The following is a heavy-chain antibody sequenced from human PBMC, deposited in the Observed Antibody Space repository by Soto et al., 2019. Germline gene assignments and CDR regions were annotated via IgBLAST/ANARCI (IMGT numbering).Heavy chain of an antibody. CDR1: GYTFTSYA. D-gene: IGHD3-3*01. CDR3: ARDLAIFGVVSEALDI. J-gene: IGHJ3*02. CDR2: INAGNGNT. Sequence: SVKVSCKASGYTFTSYAMHWVRQAPGQRLEWMGWINAGNGNTKYSQKFQGRVTITRDTSASTAYMELSSLRSEDTAVYYCARDLAIFGVVSEALDIWGQGTMVTVS. V-gene: IGHV1-3*01.